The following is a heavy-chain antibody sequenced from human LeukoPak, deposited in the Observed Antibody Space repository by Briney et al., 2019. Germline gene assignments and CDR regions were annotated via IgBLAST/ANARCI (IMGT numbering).Heavy chain of an antibody. J-gene: IGHJ5*02. V-gene: IGHV1-69*01. Sequence: GSSVKVSCKASGGSFSSFAISWVHQAPGQGLEWMGGIIPMFGTTNYMQKFEGRVTITADGSTSTAYMEMHRLRLDDTAVFYCASDMGGRDAYRGRYNWFDPWGQGTLVTVSS. D-gene: IGHD5-24*01. CDR1: GGSFSSFA. CDR2: IIPMFGTT. CDR3: ASDMGGRDAYRGRYNWFDP.